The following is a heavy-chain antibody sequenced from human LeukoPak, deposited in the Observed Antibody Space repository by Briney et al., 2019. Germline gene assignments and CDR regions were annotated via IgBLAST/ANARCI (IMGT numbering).Heavy chain of an antibody. D-gene: IGHD6-19*01. CDR1: GFTFSSYA. V-gene: IGHV3-23*01. CDR3: VKVLSVAGVGLIDY. Sequence: QPGGSLRLSCAASGFTFSSYAMSWVRQAPGKGLEWGSAISGSGGSTYYAVSVKRRFTISSDNSKNTLYLQMNSLRAEDTAVYYCVKVLSVAGVGLIDYWGQGTLVTVSS. J-gene: IGHJ4*02. CDR2: ISGSGGST.